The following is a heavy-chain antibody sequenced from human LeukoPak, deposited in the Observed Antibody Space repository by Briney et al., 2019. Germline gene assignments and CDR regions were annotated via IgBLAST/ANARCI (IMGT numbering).Heavy chain of an antibody. CDR3: ARDDYRGVTFFDP. J-gene: IGHJ5*02. V-gene: IGHV4-59*01. Sequence: SETLSLTCTVSGGSISPYFWSWMRQTPGKGLEWIVYISYTGSTNYHPALKSRVTISVDTSKNQFSLQLTSVTAADTAVYYWARDDYRGVTFFDPWGQGTLVTVSS. CDR1: GGSISPYF. CDR2: ISYTGST. D-gene: IGHD3-10*01.